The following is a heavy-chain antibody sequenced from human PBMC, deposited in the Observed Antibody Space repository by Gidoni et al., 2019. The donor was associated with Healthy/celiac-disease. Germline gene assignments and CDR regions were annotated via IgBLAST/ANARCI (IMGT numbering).Heavy chain of an antibody. CDR2: IYWDDDK. V-gene: IGHV2-5*02. J-gene: IGHJ1*01. CDR3: ALSLGSGSYYRF. D-gene: IGHD3-10*01. CDR1: GFSLSTSGLG. Sequence: QITVKESGPTLVKPTQTLTLTCTFSGFSLSTSGLGVGWIRQPPGKALEWLALIYWDDDKRYSPSLKSRLTVTKDTFNNEVVLTMTNMDPLDTATYYCALSLGSGSYYRFWGQGTLVTVSS.